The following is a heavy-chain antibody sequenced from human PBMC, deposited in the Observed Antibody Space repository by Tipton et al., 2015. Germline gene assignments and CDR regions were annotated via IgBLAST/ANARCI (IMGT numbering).Heavy chain of an antibody. CDR1: GGTFSTYS. CDR2: MDPNSGNT. CDR3: AAGDNITVTLAGTSHCGLDV. V-gene: IGHV1-8*02. D-gene: IGHD4-17*01. Sequence: QSGAEVKKPGSSVKVSCKTSGGTFSTYSISWVRQAPGQGLEWMGWMDPNSGNTGYAQKFQGRVTMTRNTSISTAYMELSGLTSDDTAVYYCAAGDNITVTLAGTSHCGLDVWGQGTAVTVSS. J-gene: IGHJ6*02.